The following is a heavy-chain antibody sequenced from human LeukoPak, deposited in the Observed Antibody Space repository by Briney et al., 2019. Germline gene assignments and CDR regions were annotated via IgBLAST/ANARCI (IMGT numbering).Heavy chain of an antibody. D-gene: IGHD3-22*01. V-gene: IGHV3-53*01. Sequence: PGGSLRLSCVASEFTFISYSMIWVRQAPGKGLEWVSVIYSGGSTYYADSVKGRFTISRDNSKNTLYLQMNSLRAEDTAVYYCSRGHDSSGYTWGDYYYYMDVWGKGTTVTVSS. CDR3: SRGHDSSGYTWGDYYYYMDV. CDR1: EFTFISYS. CDR2: IYSGGST. J-gene: IGHJ6*03.